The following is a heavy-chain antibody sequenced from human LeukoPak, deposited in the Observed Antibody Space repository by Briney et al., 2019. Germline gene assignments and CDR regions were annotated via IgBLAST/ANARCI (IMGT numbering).Heavy chain of an antibody. CDR2: INHSGST. CDR3: ARHGMDYYGSGSYFSSYYYYMDV. J-gene: IGHJ6*03. CDR1: GGSFSGYY. V-gene: IGHV4-34*01. Sequence: PSETLSLTCAVYGGSFSGYYWSWIRQPPGKGLEWIGEINHSGSTNYNPPLKSRVTISVDTSKNQFSLKLSSVTAADTAVYYCARHGMDYYGSGSYFSSYYYYMDVWGKGTTVTISS. D-gene: IGHD3-10*01.